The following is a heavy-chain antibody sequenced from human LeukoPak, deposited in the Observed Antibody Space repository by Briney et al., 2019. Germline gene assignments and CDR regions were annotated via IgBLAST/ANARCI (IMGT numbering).Heavy chain of an antibody. J-gene: IGHJ4*02. Sequence: ASVKVSCKASGYTFTSYDVNWVRQATGQGLEWMGWVNPNSGHTGYAQKFQGRVTMTTNTSISTAYMELSSLRSEDTAVYYCARGAPRSYCSGGSCPYFGYWGQGTLVSVSS. V-gene: IGHV1-8*01. CDR2: VNPNSGHT. CDR3: ARGAPRSYCSGGSCPYFGY. CDR1: GYTFTSYD. D-gene: IGHD2-15*01.